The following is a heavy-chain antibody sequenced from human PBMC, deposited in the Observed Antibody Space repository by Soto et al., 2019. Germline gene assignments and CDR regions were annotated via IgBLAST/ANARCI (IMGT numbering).Heavy chain of an antibody. Sequence: QVQLVESGGGVVQPGRSLRLSCAASGFIFSDYAMHWVRQAPGKGLEWVAVKSYGGDNKYYAESVRGRFAISRDNLKNTLDLQMNSLNPEDTAVYHCAKARHSTSWYGLEADFWGQGTLVTVSS. V-gene: IGHV3-30*09. CDR2: KSYGGDNK. D-gene: IGHD6-13*01. J-gene: IGHJ4*02. CDR3: AKARHSTSWYGLEADF. CDR1: GFIFSDYA.